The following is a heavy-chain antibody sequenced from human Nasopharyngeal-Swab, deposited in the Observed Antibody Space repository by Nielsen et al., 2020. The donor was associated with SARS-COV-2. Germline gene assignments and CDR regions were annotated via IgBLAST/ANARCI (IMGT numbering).Heavy chain of an antibody. CDR1: GFTFSDYW. CDR2: IDLNAIGT. Sequence: GESLKISCAASGFTFSDYWMHWVRQAPGKGLVGVSRIDLNAIGTAYADSVKGRFTISRDNAKNTLYLQMNSLRAEDTAVYYCARDVGGRDNYWGQGALVTVSS. J-gene: IGHJ4*02. CDR3: ARDVGGRDNY. V-gene: IGHV3-74*01. D-gene: IGHD2-15*01.